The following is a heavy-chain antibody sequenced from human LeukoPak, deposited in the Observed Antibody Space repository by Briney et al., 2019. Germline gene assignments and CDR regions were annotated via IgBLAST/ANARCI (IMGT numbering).Heavy chain of an antibody. D-gene: IGHD2-2*02. Sequence: GSLRLSCAASGFTFSSYGMHWVRQAPGKGLEWVSSISSSSSYIYYADSVKGRFTISRDNAKNSLYLQMNSLRAEDTAVYYCARDSGCSSTSCYTDNWFDPWGQGTLVTVSS. CDR3: ARDSGCSSTSCYTDNWFDP. V-gene: IGHV3-21*01. CDR2: ISSSSSYI. J-gene: IGHJ5*02. CDR1: GFTFSSYG.